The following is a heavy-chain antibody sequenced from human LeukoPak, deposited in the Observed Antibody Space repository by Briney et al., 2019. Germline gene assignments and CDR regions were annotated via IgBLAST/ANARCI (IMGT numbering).Heavy chain of an antibody. CDR3: PKATGVVRGVVINILSNYYYYGMDV. J-gene: IGHJ6*02. D-gene: IGHD3-10*01. CDR2: ISGSGGRT. Sequence: GGALRHSCAASRFTFSSDAMSGVRQAPGKGLGWVSPISGSGGRTHYAGSGNSRFTLSRDTCKNPLCLKMNSLRAADTAVYYRPKATGVVRGVVINILSNYYYYGMDVWGQGTTVTVSS. V-gene: IGHV3-23*01. CDR1: RFTFSSDA.